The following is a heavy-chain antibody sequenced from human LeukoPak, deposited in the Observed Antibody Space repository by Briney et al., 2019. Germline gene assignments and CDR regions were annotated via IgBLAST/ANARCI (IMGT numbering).Heavy chain of an antibody. V-gene: IGHV4-4*09. CDR1: GVSMSAYQ. CDR3: ATSNDAKIAPFDH. D-gene: IGHD2-21*01. CDR2: INTKGET. Sequence: SETLSLTCTVSGVSMSAYQWSWVRQSPEKGLEWIGCINTKGETSYNPSLKSRVTTSVDTSKSQFSLRLTSVTAADTAVYYCATSNDAKIAPFDHWSQGAPVTVSS. J-gene: IGHJ4*02.